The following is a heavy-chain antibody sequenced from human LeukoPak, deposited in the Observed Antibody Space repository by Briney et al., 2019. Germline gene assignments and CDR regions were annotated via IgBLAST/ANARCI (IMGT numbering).Heavy chain of an antibody. V-gene: IGHV1-69*04. D-gene: IGHD6-19*01. J-gene: IGHJ4*02. CDR1: GGTFSSSA. CDR2: IIPILGMA. Sequence: SVKVSCKASGGTFSSSAISWVRQAPGQGLEWMGRIIPILGMANYAQKFQGRATITADKSTSTAYMELSSLRSEDTAVYYCARDLPVAASWAGCSAYWGQGTLVIVS. CDR3: ARDLPVAASWAGCSAY.